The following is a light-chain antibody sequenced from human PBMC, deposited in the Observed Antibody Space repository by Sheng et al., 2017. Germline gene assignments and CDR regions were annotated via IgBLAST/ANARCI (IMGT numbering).Light chain of an antibody. V-gene: IGLV2-23*02. CDR2: EVT. Sequence: SALTQPASVSGSPGQSITISCTGTTSDVGNYDLVSWYRQYPGKAPKLILYEVTKRPSGVSTRFSGSKSGNTASLTISGLQAEDEADYYCCSYVDTSTYIFGTGTTVTVL. CDR1: TSDVGNYDL. J-gene: IGLJ1*01. CDR3: CSYVDTSTYI.